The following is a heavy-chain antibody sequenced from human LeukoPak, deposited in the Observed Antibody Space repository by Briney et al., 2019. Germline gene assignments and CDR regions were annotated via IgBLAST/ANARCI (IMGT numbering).Heavy chain of an antibody. V-gene: IGHV3-23*01. J-gene: IGHJ4*02. Sequence: PGGSLRLSCAASGFTFNIYAMSWVRQAPGKGLEWVSSINDSGDITNYADSVKGRFTIARDDSKNTVYLEMKSLTAEDTALYYCARDNPYYDSSGYYYGQPFDYWGQGTLVTVSS. CDR3: ARDNPYYDSSGYYYGQPFDY. D-gene: IGHD3-22*01. CDR2: INDSGDIT. CDR1: GFTFNIYA.